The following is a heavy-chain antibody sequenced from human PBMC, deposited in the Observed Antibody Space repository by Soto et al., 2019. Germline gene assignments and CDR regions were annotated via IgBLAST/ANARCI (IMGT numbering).Heavy chain of an antibody. CDR1: GFSLSTSGVG. D-gene: IGHD5-12*01. J-gene: IGHJ6*03. V-gene: IGHV2-5*02. CDR3: AHLVNVKVATIEVGYYYYYMDV. CDR2: IYWDDDK. Sequence: SGPTLVNPTQTLTLTCTFSGFSLSTSGVGVGWIRQPPGKALEWLALIYWDDDKRYSPSLKSRLTITKDTSKNQVVLTMTNMDPVDTATYYCAHLVNVKVATIEVGYYYYYMDVWGKGTTVTVSS.